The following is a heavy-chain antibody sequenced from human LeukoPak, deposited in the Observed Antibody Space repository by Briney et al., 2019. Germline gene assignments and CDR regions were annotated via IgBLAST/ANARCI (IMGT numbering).Heavy chain of an antibody. CDR3: ARGGDYGDYDLDY. V-gene: IGHV3-7*01. Sequence: GGSLRLSCAASGFTFSSYWMSWVRHAPGKGLEWVANIKQDGSEEYYVDSVKGRFTISRDNAKNSLYLQMNSLRAEDTAVYYCARGGDYGDYDLDYWGQGTLVTVSS. CDR2: IKQDGSEE. CDR1: GFTFSSYW. J-gene: IGHJ4*02. D-gene: IGHD4-17*01.